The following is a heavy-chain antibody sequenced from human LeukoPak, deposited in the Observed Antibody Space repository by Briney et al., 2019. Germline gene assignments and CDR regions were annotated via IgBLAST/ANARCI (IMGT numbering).Heavy chain of an antibody. Sequence: GSLRLSCAASGFTFSSYWMHWVRQAPGKGLVWVSRINTDGNTITYADSVKGRFTISRDNAKKTLYLQMNSLRAEDTAVYYCARVRMGYYDFWGLGTLVTVSS. CDR2: INTDGNTI. D-gene: IGHD2-21*01. CDR3: ARVRMGYYDF. J-gene: IGHJ4*02. CDR1: GFTFSSYW. V-gene: IGHV3-74*03.